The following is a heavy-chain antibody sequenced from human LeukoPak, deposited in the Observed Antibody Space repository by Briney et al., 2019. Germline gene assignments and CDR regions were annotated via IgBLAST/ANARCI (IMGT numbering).Heavy chain of an antibody. CDR2: IWYDGSNE. CDR1: GFTFSNYG. CDR3: ARLQSKYIDY. V-gene: IGHV3-33*01. J-gene: IGHJ4*02. Sequence: PGGSLRLSCVASGFTFSNYGMHWVRQAPGEGLEWVALIWYDGSNEKYADSVKGRFTISRDNSKNTVSLQMDSLRAEDTAVYYCARLQSKYIDYWGQGTLVTVSS. D-gene: IGHD2/OR15-2a*01.